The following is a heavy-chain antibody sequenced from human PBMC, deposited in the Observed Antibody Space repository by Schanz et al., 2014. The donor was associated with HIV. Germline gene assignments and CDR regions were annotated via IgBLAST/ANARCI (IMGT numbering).Heavy chain of an antibody. CDR3: ARVPYSGSYEYYFDY. V-gene: IGHV3-11*01. CDR2: MSSSGSTI. CDR1: GFTFSVYY. J-gene: IGHJ4*02. D-gene: IGHD1-26*01. Sequence: QVQLVESGGGVVQPGKSLRLSCVASGFTFSVYYMSWIRQAPGKGLEWVSYMSSSGSTIYYADSVKGRFTISRDNAKNSLYLQMNSLRAEDTAVYYCARVPYSGSYEYYFDYWGQGTLVTVSS.